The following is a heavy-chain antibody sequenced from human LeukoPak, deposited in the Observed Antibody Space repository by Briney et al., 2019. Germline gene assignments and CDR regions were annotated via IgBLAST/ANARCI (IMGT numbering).Heavy chain of an antibody. V-gene: IGHV4-61*09. CDR2: IYTSGST. Sequence: PSETLSLTCSVSGGSIDNGSYFWTWIRQSAGKGLEWIGHIYTSGSTTYNPSLKSRVTISLDTSKNQFSLKLSSVTAADTAVYYCACLTTADAFDIWGQGTMVTVSS. CDR1: GGSIDNGSYF. J-gene: IGHJ3*02. D-gene: IGHD3-22*01. CDR3: ACLTTADAFDI.